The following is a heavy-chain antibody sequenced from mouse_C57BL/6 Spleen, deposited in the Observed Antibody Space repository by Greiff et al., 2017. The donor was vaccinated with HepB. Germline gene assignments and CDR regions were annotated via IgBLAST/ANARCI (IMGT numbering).Heavy chain of an antibody. D-gene: IGHD1-1*01. CDR2: IYPGSGNT. V-gene: IGHV1-76*01. CDR1: GYTFTDYY. J-gene: IGHJ4*01. CDR3: ASGDYGSSAYYYAMDY. Sequence: QVQLQQSGAELVRPGASVKLSCKASGYTFTDYYINWVKQRPGQGLEWIARIYPGSGNTYYNEKLKGKATLTAEKSSSTAYMQLSSLTSEDSAVYFCASGDYGSSAYYYAMDYWGQGTSVTVSS.